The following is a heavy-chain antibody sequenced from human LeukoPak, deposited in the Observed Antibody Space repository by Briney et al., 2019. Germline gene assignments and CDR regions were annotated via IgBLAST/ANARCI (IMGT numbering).Heavy chain of an antibody. J-gene: IGHJ4*02. CDR2: INRSGST. V-gene: IGHV4-34*01. CDR3: ARGWLRGPTGY. CDR1: GGSFSGYY. Sequence: SETLSLTCAVYGGSFSGYYWSWIRQPPGKGLEWIGEINRSGSTNYNPSLKSRVTISVDTSKNQFSLKLSSVTAADTAVYYCARGWLRGPTGYWGQGTLVTVSS. D-gene: IGHD5-12*01.